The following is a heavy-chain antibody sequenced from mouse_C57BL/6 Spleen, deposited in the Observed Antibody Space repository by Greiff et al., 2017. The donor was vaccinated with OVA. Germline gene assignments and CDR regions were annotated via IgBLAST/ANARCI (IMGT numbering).Heavy chain of an antibody. Sequence: QVHVKQSGAELVKPGASVKISCKASGYAFSSYWMNWVKQRPGKGLEWIGKIYPGDGDTNYNGKFKGKATLTADKSSSTAYMLLSSLTSEDSAVYFGARGTLYYAMDYWGKGTSVTVAS. CDR1: GYAFSSYW. CDR2: IYPGDGDT. CDR3: ARGTLYYAMDY. J-gene: IGHJ4*01. V-gene: IGHV1-80*01.